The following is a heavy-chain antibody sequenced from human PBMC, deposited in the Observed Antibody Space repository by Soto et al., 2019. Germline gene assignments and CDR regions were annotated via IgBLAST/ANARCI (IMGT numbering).Heavy chain of an antibody. CDR1: GGTFSSYA. J-gene: IGHJ5*02. CDR2: IIPIFGTA. V-gene: IGHV1-69*13. D-gene: IGHD3-22*01. Sequence: SVKVSCKASGGTFSSYAISWVRQAPGQGLEWMGGIIPIFGTANYAQKFQGRVTITADESTSTAYMELSSLRSEDTAVYYCAREYYYDSSGYYYGFDPWGQGTLVTV. CDR3: AREYYYDSSGYYYGFDP.